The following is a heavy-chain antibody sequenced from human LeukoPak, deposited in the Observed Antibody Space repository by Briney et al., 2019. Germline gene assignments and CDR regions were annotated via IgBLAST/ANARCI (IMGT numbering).Heavy chain of an antibody. D-gene: IGHD1-1*01. V-gene: IGHV3-15*01. CDR2: IKTKTDGGTT. Sequence: PGGSLRLSCEASGFTFSNAWMSWVRQAPGRGLEWVGLIKTKTDGGTTDYAAPVKGRFTISRDDSKNTLYLQMNSLKTEDTAVYFCATDQPSWNYFDYWGQGTLVTVSS. CDR3: ATDQPSWNYFDY. J-gene: IGHJ4*02. CDR1: GFTFSNAW.